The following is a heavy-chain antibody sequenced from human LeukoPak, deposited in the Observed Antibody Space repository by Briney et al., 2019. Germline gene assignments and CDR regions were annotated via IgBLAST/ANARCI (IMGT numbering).Heavy chain of an antibody. Sequence: GGSLRLSCAASGFTFSSYSMSWVRQAPGKGLEWVSSISSSSTYIYYADSVEGRFTISRDNAKNSLYLQMNSLRAEDTAVYYCARLVALAATYYFDYWGQGTLVTVSS. V-gene: IGHV3-21*01. CDR3: ARLVALAATYYFDY. CDR2: ISSSSTYI. J-gene: IGHJ4*02. CDR1: GFTFSSYS. D-gene: IGHD6-25*01.